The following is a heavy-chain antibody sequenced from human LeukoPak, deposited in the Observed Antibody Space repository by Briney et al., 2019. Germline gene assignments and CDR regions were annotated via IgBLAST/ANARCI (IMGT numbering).Heavy chain of an antibody. Sequence: SETLSLTCAVYGGSFSGYYWSRIRQPPGKGLEWIGEINHSGSTNYNPSLKSRVTISVDTSENQFSLKLSSVTAADTAVYYCARHRSGWLQSSFDYWGQGTLVTVSS. CDR3: ARHRSGWLQSSFDY. CDR1: GGSFSGYY. V-gene: IGHV4-34*01. CDR2: INHSGST. D-gene: IGHD5-24*01. J-gene: IGHJ4*02.